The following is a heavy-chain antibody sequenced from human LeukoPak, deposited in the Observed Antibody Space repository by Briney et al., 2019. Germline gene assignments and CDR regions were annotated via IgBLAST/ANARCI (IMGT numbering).Heavy chain of an antibody. CDR1: GFTFSSCN. Sequence: PGGSLKLSCVPSGFTFSSCNMHWVRQAPGKGLGWVALIWYDGSNKYYTDSVKGRFTISRDNSKNTLYLQMNSLRAEDTALYYCAKDSNDYGDYNYFVYWGQGTLVTVSS. V-gene: IGHV3-33*06. J-gene: IGHJ4*02. CDR2: IWYDGSNK. CDR3: AKDSNDYGDYNYFVY. D-gene: IGHD4-17*01.